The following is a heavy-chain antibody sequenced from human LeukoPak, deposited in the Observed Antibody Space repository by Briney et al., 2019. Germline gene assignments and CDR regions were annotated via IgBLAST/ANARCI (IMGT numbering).Heavy chain of an antibody. J-gene: IGHJ4*02. CDR2: IKQDGSEK. V-gene: IGHV3-7*01. D-gene: IGHD2-8*01. Sequence: GGSLRLSCAASGFTFSIYWMSWVRQAPGKGLEWVADIKQDGSEKYYVDSVKGRFIISRDNAKNSVYLQMNSLRAEDTAVYYCARDSMVHWGQGTLVTVSS. CDR3: ARDSMVH. CDR1: GFTFSIYW.